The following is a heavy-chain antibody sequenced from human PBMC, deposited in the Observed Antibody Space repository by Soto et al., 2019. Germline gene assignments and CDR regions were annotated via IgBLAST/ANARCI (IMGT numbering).Heavy chain of an antibody. CDR3: ARDGTAPSILAARAFDI. D-gene: IGHD3-3*02. Sequence: SETLSLTCTVSGGSISSGGYYWSWIRQHPGKGLEWIGYIYYSGSTYYNPSLKSRVTISVDTSKNQFSLKLSSVTAADTAVYYCARDGTAPSILAARAFDIWGQGTMVTVSS. CDR2: IYYSGST. CDR1: GGSISSGGYY. V-gene: IGHV4-31*03. J-gene: IGHJ3*02.